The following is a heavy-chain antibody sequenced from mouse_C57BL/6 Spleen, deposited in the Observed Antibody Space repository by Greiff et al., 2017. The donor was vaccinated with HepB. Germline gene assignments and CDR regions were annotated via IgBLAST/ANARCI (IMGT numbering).Heavy chain of an antibody. CDR1: GFTFSDYG. J-gene: IGHJ4*01. CDR2: ISSGSSTI. D-gene: IGHD1-1*01. Sequence: EVKVVESGGGLVKPGGSLKLSCAASGFTFSDYGMHWVCQAPEKGLEWVAYISSGSSTIYYADTVKGRFTISRDNAKNTLFLQMTSLRSEDTAMYYCARTVVAYYAMDYWGQGTSVTVSS. V-gene: IGHV5-17*01. CDR3: ARTVVAYYAMDY.